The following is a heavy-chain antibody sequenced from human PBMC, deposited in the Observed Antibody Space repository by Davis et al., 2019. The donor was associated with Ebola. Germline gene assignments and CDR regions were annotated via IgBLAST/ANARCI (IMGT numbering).Heavy chain of an antibody. CDR3: ARHVATAYYDILTGYYSKVNWFDP. CDR2: IYYSGST. J-gene: IGHJ5*02. V-gene: IGHV4-31*03. CDR1: GGSISSGGYY. Sequence: LRLSCTVSGGSISSGGYYWSWIRQHPGKGLEWIGYIYYSGSTYYNPSLKSRVTISVDTSKNQFSLKLSSVTAADTAVYYCARHVATAYYDILTGYYSKVNWFDPWGQGTLVTVSS. D-gene: IGHD3-9*01.